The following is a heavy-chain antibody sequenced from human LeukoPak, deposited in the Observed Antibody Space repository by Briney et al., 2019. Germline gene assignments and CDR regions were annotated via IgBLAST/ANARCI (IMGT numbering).Heavy chain of an antibody. CDR3: ASAGYYERSGYTYYFHY. CDR1: GLTFRRLS. D-gene: IGHD3-22*01. V-gene: IGHV3-21*01. J-gene: IGHJ4*02. CDR2: LSFSSRYI. Sequence: GSLRLSSAALGLTFRRLSMNWVRPATGQGLDWVSYLSFSSRYIYYADSLKGRFTISRDNAKSSLYLQMSSLRAEDTAVYYCASAGYYERSGYTYYFHYWGQGTVVTVSS.